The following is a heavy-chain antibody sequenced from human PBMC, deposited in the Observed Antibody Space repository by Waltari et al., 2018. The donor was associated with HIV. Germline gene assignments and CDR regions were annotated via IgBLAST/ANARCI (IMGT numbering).Heavy chain of an antibody. CDR3: ARHALRVGAAYWNFDL. Sequence: QLQLQESGPGLVKPSETLSLTCTVSGGSVSSSSYFWGWIRQPPGKGLEWVGRIYYTGRADYNPSRKSRVTISVDTSKNQFSLKVTSVTAADTAVYYCARHALRVGAAYWNFDLWGRGTLVTVSS. J-gene: IGHJ2*01. CDR2: IYYTGRA. D-gene: IGHD1-26*01. V-gene: IGHV4-39*01. CDR1: GGSVSSSSYF.